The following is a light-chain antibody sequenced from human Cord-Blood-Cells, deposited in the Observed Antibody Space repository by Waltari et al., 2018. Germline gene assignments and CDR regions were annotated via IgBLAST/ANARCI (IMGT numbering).Light chain of an antibody. CDR1: SSNIGAGYD. Sequence: QSVLTQPPSVSGAPGQRVTISCTGSSSNIGAGYDVHWYQQLPGTAPKLLIYGNGNRPSGVPNRFPGSKSGTSASLAITGLQAEDEAYYYCQSYDSSLSGSSVFGGGTKLTVL. V-gene: IGLV1-40*01. CDR2: GNG. J-gene: IGLJ3*02. CDR3: QSYDSSLSGSSV.